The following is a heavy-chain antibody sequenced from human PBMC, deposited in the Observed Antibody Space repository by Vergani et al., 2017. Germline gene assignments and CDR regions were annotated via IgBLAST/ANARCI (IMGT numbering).Heavy chain of an antibody. CDR1: VYSFGNYW. CDR2: IYPADSDT. CDR3: ARRTTYTDS. D-gene: IGHD1-1*01. V-gene: IGHV5-51*03. Sequence: EVELVQSGPEMRKPGESLKISCKGSVYSFGNYWIGWVRQMPGKGLEWMGIIYPADSDTRYSPSFQGQVTISADKSISTAFLQWDSLKASDTALYYCARRTTYTDSWGQGTLVTVSS. J-gene: IGHJ4*02.